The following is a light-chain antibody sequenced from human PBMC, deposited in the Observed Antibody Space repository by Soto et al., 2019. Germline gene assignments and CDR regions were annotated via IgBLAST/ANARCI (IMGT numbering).Light chain of an antibody. CDR1: QSVSTN. CDR2: AAS. J-gene: IGKJ4*01. CDR3: QQYDERPRILS. V-gene: IGKV3-15*01. Sequence: EIVMTQSPATLSVSPGERATLSCRASQSVSTNLAWYQQKPGQAPRLRIYAASVRATGIPARFSGSGSGTEFTLTTRSLQSEDFAVYYCQQYDERPRILSFGGGTKVEIK.